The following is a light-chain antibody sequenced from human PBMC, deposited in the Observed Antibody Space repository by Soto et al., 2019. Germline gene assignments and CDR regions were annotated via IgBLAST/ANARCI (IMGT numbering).Light chain of an antibody. CDR3: QLYNRYRA. Sequence: DIQMTQSPSTLSASVGDRVTITCRASQNINKWLAWYQHKPGKAPALLIYEASSLGGGVPSRFSGSGFGTEFTLTLSSLQPDDFATYYCQLYNRYRAFGQGTKVDIK. V-gene: IGKV1-5*03. CDR2: EAS. CDR1: QNINKW. J-gene: IGKJ1*01.